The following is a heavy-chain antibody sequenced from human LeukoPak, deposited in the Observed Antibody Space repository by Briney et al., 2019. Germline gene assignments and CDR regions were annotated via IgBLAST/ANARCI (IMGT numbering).Heavy chain of an antibody. Sequence: GGSLRLSCTASGFTFADYTMSWVRQAPGKGLEWVGFIRRKAYGGTTEYAASVKGRFTISRDDSKSIAYLQMNSLKTEDTAVYYCTRPYSSGWYRLDYWGQGTLVTVSS. J-gene: IGHJ4*02. V-gene: IGHV3-49*04. CDR2: IRRKAYGGTT. D-gene: IGHD6-19*01. CDR1: GFTFADYT. CDR3: TRPYSSGWYRLDY.